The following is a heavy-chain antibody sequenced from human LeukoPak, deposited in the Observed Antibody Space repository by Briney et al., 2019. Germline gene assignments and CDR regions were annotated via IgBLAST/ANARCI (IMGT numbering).Heavy chain of an antibody. J-gene: IGHJ4*02. D-gene: IGHD3-3*01. CDR2: VNGGGSRT. Sequence: GGSLRLSCAASGFTFRSYAMSWVRQAPGKGLEWVSAVNGGGSRTYYADSVKGRFAISRDNSKNTLYLQVNSLRAEDTAIYYCAKGDSYYDFCLLNWGQGTLVTVSS. V-gene: IGHV3-23*01. CDR1: GFTFRSYA. CDR3: AKGDSYYDFCLLN.